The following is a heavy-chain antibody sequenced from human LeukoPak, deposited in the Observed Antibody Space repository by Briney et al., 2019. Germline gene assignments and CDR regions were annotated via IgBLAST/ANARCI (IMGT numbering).Heavy chain of an antibody. D-gene: IGHD6-25*01. V-gene: IGHV4-31*03. CDR1: GGSISSGGYY. Sequence: SETLSLTCTVSGGSISSGGYYWSWIRQHPGKGLEWIGYIYYSGSTYYNPSLKSRVTISVDTSKNQFSLKLSSVTAADTAVYYCARDAGSYFDYWGQGTLVTVSS. CDR3: ARDAGSYFDY. J-gene: IGHJ4*02. CDR2: IYYSGST.